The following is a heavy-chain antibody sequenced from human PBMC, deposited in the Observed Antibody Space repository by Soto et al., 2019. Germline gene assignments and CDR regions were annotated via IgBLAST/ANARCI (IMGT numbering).Heavy chain of an antibody. Sequence: QVQLVQSGAEVKKPGSSVKVSCQASGGTFSSYAISWVRQAPGQGLEWMGGIIPIFATANYAQKFQGRVTINADESTSTAYMELNSLRSEDTAVYYCARDQGATILNAFDIWGQGTMVTVSS. CDR3: ARDQGATILNAFDI. J-gene: IGHJ3*02. D-gene: IGHD1-26*01. CDR1: GGTFSSYA. V-gene: IGHV1-69*12. CDR2: IIPIFATA.